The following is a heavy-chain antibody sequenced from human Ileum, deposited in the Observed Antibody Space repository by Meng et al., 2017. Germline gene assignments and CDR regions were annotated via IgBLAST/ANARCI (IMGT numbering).Heavy chain of an antibody. CDR3: VREDSSGYWAY. D-gene: IGHD3-22*01. J-gene: IGHJ4*02. V-gene: IGHV1-3*01. CDR1: TDTSPA. Sequence: MNAPVHSVQVSCNTDTSPALQSARQAAGQMLEWMGWITAGNGSTRYSQRFPGRITITRDTSANIAYMDLSSLRFEDTAVYYCVREDSSGYWAYWGQGTLVTASS. CDR2: ITAGNGST.